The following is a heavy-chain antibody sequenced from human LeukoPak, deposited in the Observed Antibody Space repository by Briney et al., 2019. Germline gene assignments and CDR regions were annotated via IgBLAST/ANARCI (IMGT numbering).Heavy chain of an antibody. CDR3: ARDANINYYDSGSYKIPFDY. CDR1: GFTFSTYD. V-gene: IGHV3-21*01. Sequence: QPGGSLRLSCAASGFTFSTYDMNWVRQAPGKGLEWVSFISSSSTYIYYADSVKGRFTISRDNAKNSLYLQMNSLRAEDTAVYYCARDANINYYDSGSYKIPFDYWGQGTLVTVSS. D-gene: IGHD3-10*01. CDR2: ISSSSTYI. J-gene: IGHJ4*02.